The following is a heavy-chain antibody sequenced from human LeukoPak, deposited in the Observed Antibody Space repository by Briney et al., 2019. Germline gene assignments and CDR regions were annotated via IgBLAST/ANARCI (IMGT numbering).Heavy chain of an antibody. V-gene: IGHV1-2*02. CDR3: ARGYGSGTGVNWFDP. D-gene: IGHD3-10*01. CDR2: INPNSGGT. J-gene: IGHJ5*02. Sequence: ASVKVSCKASGYTFTSYGISWVRQAPGQGLEWMGWINPNSGGTNYAQKFQGRVTMTRDTSISTAYMELSRLRSDDTAVYYCARGYGSGTGVNWFDPWGQGTLVTVPS. CDR1: GYTFTSYG.